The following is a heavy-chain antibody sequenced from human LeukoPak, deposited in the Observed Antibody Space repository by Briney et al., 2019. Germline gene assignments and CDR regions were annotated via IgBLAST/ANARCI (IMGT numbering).Heavy chain of an antibody. D-gene: IGHD3-22*01. J-gene: IGHJ3*02. CDR3: ARVPAIDSSGRDAFDI. V-gene: IGHV3-33*01. CDR2: IWYDGSNK. CDR1: GGTFSSYG. Sequence: SCKASGGTFSSYGMHWVRQAPGKGLEWVAVIWYDGSNKYYADSVKGRFTISRDNSKNTLYLQVNSLRAEDTAVYYCARVPAIDSSGRDAFDIWGQGTMVTVSS.